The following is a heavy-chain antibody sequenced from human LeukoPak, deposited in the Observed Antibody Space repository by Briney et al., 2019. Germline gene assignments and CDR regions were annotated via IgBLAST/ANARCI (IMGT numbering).Heavy chain of an antibody. V-gene: IGHV3-7*03. D-gene: IGHD3-10*01. CDR2: INQDGSER. J-gene: IGHJ4*02. CDR3: AKEPYGSGSLDY. Sequence: AGGSLRLSCAASGFTFTKYWMTWVRQDPGKGLEWVANINQDGSERFYVDSVKGRFTISRDNAKNSLYLQMNSLRPEDTALYYCAKEPYGSGSLDYWGQGVLVTVSS. CDR1: GFTFTKYW.